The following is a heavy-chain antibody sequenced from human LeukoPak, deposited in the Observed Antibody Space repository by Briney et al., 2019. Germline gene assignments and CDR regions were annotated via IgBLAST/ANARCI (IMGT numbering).Heavy chain of an antibody. CDR3: ARGVTGATIPFNWFDP. Sequence: GASVKVSCKASGYTFTNYYIHWVRQAPGQGLEWMGIINPTSGSTNYAQKFQVRVTMTRDTSTSTVYMELSSLRSDDTAVYYCARGVTGATIPFNWFDPWGQGTLVTVSS. CDR1: GYTFTNYY. CDR2: INPTSGST. J-gene: IGHJ5*02. V-gene: IGHV1-46*01. D-gene: IGHD1-26*01.